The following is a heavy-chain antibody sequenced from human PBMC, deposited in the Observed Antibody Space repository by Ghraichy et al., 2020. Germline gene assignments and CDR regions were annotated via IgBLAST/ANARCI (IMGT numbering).Heavy chain of an antibody. D-gene: IGHD3-16*02. V-gene: IGHV3-33*01. Sequence: GGSLILSCAASGFIFSDYGIYWVRQAPGKGLEWVAVIWYDGTNYYEADSVKGRFTVSRDNSKNTVYLQMNTLRVEDTAVYYCARLSTPFYGMDVWGQGTTVIVSS. J-gene: IGHJ6*02. CDR3: ARLSTPFYGMDV. CDR2: IWYDGTNY. CDR1: GFIFSDYG.